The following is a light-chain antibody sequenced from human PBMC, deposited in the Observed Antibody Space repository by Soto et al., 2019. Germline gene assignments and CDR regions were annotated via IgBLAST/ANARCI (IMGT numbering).Light chain of an antibody. Sequence: QSALTQPPSASGSPGQSVTISCTGTSSDVGSYSYVSWYQQHPGKAPKLMIYEVTKRPSGVPDRFSGYKSDNTASLTVSGLQAEDEAYYYCSSYAGSDTVVFGGGTQLTVL. CDR2: EVT. CDR3: SSYAGSDTVV. V-gene: IGLV2-8*01. J-gene: IGLJ2*01. CDR1: SSDVGSYSY.